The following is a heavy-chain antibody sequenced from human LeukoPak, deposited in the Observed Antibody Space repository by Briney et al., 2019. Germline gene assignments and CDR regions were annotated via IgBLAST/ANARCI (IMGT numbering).Heavy chain of an antibody. CDR2: IKSKTSGGTI. D-gene: IGHD5-12*01. J-gene: IGHJ4*02. CDR3: TRESGYKTSRQRGFDS. CDR1: GFDCSFTW. Sequence: SGGSLRLSGAAPGFDCSFTWTSWVSQAPGKGLELVGRIKSKTSGGTIDYAAPVRGRFTISRDDTENMVFLQMSSLKIEDTAVYYCTRESGYKTSRQRGFDSWGQGILVTVSS. V-gene: IGHV3-15*01.